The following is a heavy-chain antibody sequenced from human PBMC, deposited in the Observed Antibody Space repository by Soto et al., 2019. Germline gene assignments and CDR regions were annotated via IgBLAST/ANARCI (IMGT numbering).Heavy chain of an antibody. D-gene: IGHD3-16*01. V-gene: IGHV3-7*01. CDR2: IKQDGSEK. CDR1: GFTFSSYW. Sequence: EVQLVESGGGLVQPGGSLRLSCAASGFTFSSYWMSWVRQAPGKGLEWVANIKQDGSEKYYVDSVKGRFTISRDNAKNLLYLQMKSLRAEDTAVYYCARDSFGLYYYGMDVWGQGTTVTVSS. J-gene: IGHJ6*02. CDR3: ARDSFGLYYYGMDV.